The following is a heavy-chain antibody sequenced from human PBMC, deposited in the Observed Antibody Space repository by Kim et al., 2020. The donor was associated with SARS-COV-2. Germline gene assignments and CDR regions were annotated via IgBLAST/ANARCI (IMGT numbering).Heavy chain of an antibody. CDR1: GYQFKDYW. CDR2: FYTDDSQT. Sequence: GESLKISCKGSGYQFKDYWIGWVRHMPGKGLESMGIFYTDDSQTVYSPSFEGQVTFSADKSISTAYLQWDSLQASDTAIYYCAIFNCPRYEDNCFDPWGQGTLVIVS. D-gene: IGHD2-15*01. J-gene: IGHJ5*02. V-gene: IGHV5-51*03. CDR3: AIFNCPRYEDNCFDP.